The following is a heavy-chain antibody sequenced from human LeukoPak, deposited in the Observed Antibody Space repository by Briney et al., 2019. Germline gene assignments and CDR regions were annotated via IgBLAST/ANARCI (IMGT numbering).Heavy chain of an antibody. J-gene: IGHJ4*02. D-gene: IGHD6-19*01. CDR1: GYSFTSYW. CDR2: IYPGDSDT. Sequence: GESLKISCKGSGYSFTSYWIGWVRQMPGKGLEWMGIIYPGDSDTRYSPSFQGQVTISADNSISTAYLQWSSLKASDTAMYYCARHCSVYSSGWYCEFDYWGQGTLVTVSS. CDR3: ARHCSVYSSGWYCEFDY. V-gene: IGHV5-51*01.